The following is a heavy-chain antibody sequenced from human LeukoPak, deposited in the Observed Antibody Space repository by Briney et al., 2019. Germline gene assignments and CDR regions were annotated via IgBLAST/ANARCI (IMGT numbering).Heavy chain of an antibody. V-gene: IGHV1-18*01. Sequence: ASVKVSCKASGGTFSSYAISWVRQAPGQGLEWMGGIITYNGDTNYAQRLQGRVTMTTDTSTSTAYMELRSLRSDDTAVYYCARGTYFHYWGQGTLVTVSS. CDR3: ARGTYFHY. J-gene: IGHJ4*02. CDR2: IITYNGDT. CDR1: GGTFSSYA.